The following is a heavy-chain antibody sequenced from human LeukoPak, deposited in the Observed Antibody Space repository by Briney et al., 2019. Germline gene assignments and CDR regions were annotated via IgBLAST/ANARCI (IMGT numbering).Heavy chain of an antibody. D-gene: IGHD2-21*02. J-gene: IGHJ4*02. Sequence: GGSLRLSCAASEFTFSSYAMSWVRQAPGKGLEWVAGFSGSNVATYYADSVKGRFTISRDNSKNTLYLQMNSLRAEDTAIYYCARAFVVTAMPYYFDYWGQGTLVTVSS. CDR2: FSGSNVAT. CDR3: ARAFVVTAMPYYFDY. V-gene: IGHV3-23*01. CDR1: EFTFSSYA.